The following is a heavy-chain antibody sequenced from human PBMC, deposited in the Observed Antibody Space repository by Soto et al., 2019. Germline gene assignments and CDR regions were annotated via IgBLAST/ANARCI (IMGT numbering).Heavy chain of an antibody. J-gene: IGHJ4*02. Sequence: QVQLVQSGAAVKKPGASVKVSCKTSGYTFAAYYIHWIRQAPGQGLEWMGWINPTSGGTVYAQNFQDRVTMTRDTSISTAYMELRRLNPDETAVYYCARDPDYGDYWGYFFDSWGQGTPVTVSS. CDR1: GYTFAAYY. CDR3: ARDPDYGDYWGYFFDS. D-gene: IGHD4-17*01. CDR2: INPTSGGT. V-gene: IGHV1-2*02.